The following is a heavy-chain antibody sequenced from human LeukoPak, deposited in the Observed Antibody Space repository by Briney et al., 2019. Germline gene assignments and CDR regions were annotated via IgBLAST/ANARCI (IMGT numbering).Heavy chain of an antibody. CDR1: GGSFSGYY. V-gene: IGHV4-34*01. D-gene: IGHD6-13*01. CDR2: INHSGST. J-gene: IGHJ4*02. CDR3: ARGARDSSSWYDFDY. Sequence: PSETLSLTCAVYGGSFSGYYWSWIRQPPGKGLEWIGEINHSGSTNYNPSLKSRVTISVDTSKNQFSLKLSSVTAADTAVYYCARGARDSSSWYDFDYWGQGTLVTVSS.